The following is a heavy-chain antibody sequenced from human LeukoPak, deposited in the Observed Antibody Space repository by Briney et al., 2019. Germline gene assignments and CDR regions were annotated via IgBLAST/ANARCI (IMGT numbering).Heavy chain of an antibody. V-gene: IGHV3-7*01. J-gene: IGHJ4*02. D-gene: IGHD4-23*01. CDR2: IKQDGSEK. Sequence: GGSLRLSCAASGFTFSSYWMSWVRQAPGKGLEWVANIKQDGSEKYYVDSVKGRFTISRDNAKNSLYLQMNSLRAEDTAVYYCARAGGGVVTPVTLVYWGQGTPVTVSS. CDR1: GFTFSSYW. CDR3: ARAGGGVVTPVTLVY.